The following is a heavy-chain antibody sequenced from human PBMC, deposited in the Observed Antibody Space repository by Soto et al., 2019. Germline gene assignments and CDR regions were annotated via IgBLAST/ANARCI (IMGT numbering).Heavy chain of an antibody. CDR2: IYHSGST. J-gene: IGHJ5*02. CDR3: ARAGPGGYGGYDVVRTSWFGP. CDR1: GGSISSSNW. Sequence: QVQLQESGPGLVKPSGTLSLTCAVSGGSISSSNWWSWVRQPPGKGLEWIGEIYHSGSTNYNPSRNSGVITPVDNSKNQFSRTMTAVTAADTAVYYCARAGPGGYGGYDVVRTSWFGPWGQGTLVTVSS. V-gene: IGHV4-4*02. D-gene: IGHD5-12*01.